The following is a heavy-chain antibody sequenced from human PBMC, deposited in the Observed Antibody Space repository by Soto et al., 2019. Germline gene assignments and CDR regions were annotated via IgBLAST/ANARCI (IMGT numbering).Heavy chain of an antibody. CDR3: ARAPRGLELRSGGFDP. Sequence: ASVKVSCKASGYTFTGYYMHWVRQAPGQGLEWMGWINPNSGGTNYAQKFQGWVTMTRDTSISTAYMELSRLRSDDTAVYYCARAPRGLELRSGGFDPWGQGTLVTVSS. CDR2: INPNSGGT. V-gene: IGHV1-2*04. CDR1: GYTFTGYY. D-gene: IGHD1-7*01. J-gene: IGHJ5*02.